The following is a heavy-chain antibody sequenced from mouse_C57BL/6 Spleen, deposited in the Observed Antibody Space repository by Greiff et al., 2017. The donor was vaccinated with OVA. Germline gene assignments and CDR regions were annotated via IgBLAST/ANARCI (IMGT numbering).Heavy chain of an antibody. Sequence: EVKVVESGGGLVKPGGSLKLSCAASGFTFSDYGMHWVRQAPEKGLEWVAYISSGSSTIYYADTVKGRFTISRDNAKNTLFLQMTSLRSEDTAMYYCARGRLLRSYFDYWGQGTTLTVSS. D-gene: IGHD1-1*01. V-gene: IGHV5-17*01. CDR1: GFTFSDYG. CDR2: ISSGSSTI. CDR3: ARGRLLRSYFDY. J-gene: IGHJ2*01.